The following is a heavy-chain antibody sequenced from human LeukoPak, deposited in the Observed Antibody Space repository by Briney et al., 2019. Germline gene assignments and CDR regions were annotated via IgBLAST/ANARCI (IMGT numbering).Heavy chain of an antibody. J-gene: IGHJ4*02. CDR2: IKQDGSEK. D-gene: IGHD6-13*01. Sequence: GGSLRLSCAASGSTFNSYWMSWVRQAPGKGLEWVANIKQDGSEKYYVDSVKGRFTISRDNAKNSLYLQMNSLRAEDTAVYYCARWGGSSWPPFDYWGRGTLVTVSS. CDR1: GSTFNSYW. V-gene: IGHV3-7*01. CDR3: ARWGGSSWPPFDY.